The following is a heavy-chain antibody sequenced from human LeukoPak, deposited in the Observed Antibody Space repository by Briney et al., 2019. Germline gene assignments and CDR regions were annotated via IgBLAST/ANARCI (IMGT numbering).Heavy chain of an antibody. CDR3: ARSITPDNWFDP. CDR2: IYYSGST. V-gene: IGHV4-59*01. D-gene: IGHD2-15*01. Sequence: SETLSLTCTVSGGSISSYYWSWIRQPPGKGLEWIGYIYYSGSTNYNPSLKSRVTISVDTSKNQFSLKLSSVTAADTAVYYCARSITPDNWFDPWGQGTLVTVSS. CDR1: GGSISSYY. J-gene: IGHJ5*02.